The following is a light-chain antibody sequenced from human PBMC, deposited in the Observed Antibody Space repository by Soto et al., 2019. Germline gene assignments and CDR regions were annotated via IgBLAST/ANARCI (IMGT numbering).Light chain of an antibody. CDR1: QSVSSTY. V-gene: IGKV3-20*01. CDR3: QQYGSLPWT. Sequence: EIVLTQSPGTLSLSPGERATLSCRASQSVSSTYLAWYQQKPGQAPRLLMYGVSTRATGIPDRFSGSGSGTDFTLTISRLEPEDFAVYYCQQYGSLPWTFGQGTKVEIK. CDR2: GVS. J-gene: IGKJ1*01.